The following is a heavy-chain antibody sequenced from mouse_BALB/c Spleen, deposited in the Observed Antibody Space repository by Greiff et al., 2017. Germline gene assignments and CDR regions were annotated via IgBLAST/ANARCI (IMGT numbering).Heavy chain of an antibody. CDR2: IYPGDGDT. V-gene: IGHV1-87*01. CDR3: ARSGSRFAY. Sequence: VQLQQSGAELARPGASVKLSCKASGYTFTSYWMQWVKQRPGQGLEWIGAIYPGDGDTRYTQKFKGKATLTADKSSSTAYMQLSSLASEDSAVYYCARSGSRFAYWGQGTLVTVSA. J-gene: IGHJ3*01. CDR1: GYTFTSYW. D-gene: IGHD1-1*01.